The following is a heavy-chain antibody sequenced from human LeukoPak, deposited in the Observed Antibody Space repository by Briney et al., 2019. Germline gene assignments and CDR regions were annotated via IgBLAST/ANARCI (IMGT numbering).Heavy chain of an antibody. J-gene: IGHJ4*02. D-gene: IGHD3-3*01. CDR1: GYTFTSYD. Sequence: ASVRVSFKASGYTFTSYDINWVRQATGQGLEWMGWMNPNSGNTGYAQKFQGRVTMTRNTSISTAYMELSSLRPEDTAVYYCARAGLRSGYYYAYYFDYWGQGTLVTVSS. V-gene: IGHV1-8*01. CDR2: MNPNSGNT. CDR3: ARAGLRSGYYYAYYFDY.